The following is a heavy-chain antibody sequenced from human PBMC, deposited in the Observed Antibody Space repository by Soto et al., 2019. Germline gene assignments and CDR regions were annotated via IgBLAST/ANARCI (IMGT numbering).Heavy chain of an antibody. V-gene: IGHV4-59*01. J-gene: IGHJ4*02. Sequence: SETLSLTCTVSGGSISSYYLSWIRQPPGKGLEWIGYIYYSGSTNYNPSLKSRVTISVDTSKNQFSLKLSSVTAADTAVYYCARLSYDSSGYYSLDYWGQGTLVTVSS. D-gene: IGHD3-22*01. CDR2: IYYSGST. CDR1: GGSISSYY. CDR3: ARLSYDSSGYYSLDY.